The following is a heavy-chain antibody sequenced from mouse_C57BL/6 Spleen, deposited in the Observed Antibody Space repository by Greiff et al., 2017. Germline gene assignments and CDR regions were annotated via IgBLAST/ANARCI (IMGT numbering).Heavy chain of an antibody. D-gene: IGHD1-1*02. Sequence: QVQLQQSGAELVKPGASVKLSCKASGYTFTEYTIHWVQQGSGQGREWIGWFYPGSGSIKYNEKFKDKATLTADKSSSTVYMELSRLTSEDSAVYLCARHEEGGYWFAYWGQGTLVTVSA. J-gene: IGHJ3*01. V-gene: IGHV1-62-2*01. CDR3: ARHEEGGYWFAY. CDR1: GYTFTEYT. CDR2: FYPGSGSI.